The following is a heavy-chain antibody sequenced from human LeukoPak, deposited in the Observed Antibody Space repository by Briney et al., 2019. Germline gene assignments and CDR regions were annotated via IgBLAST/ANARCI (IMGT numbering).Heavy chain of an antibody. CDR3: AKDPMTTVTTTAY. Sequence: GGSLRLSCAASGVTFSRYAMSWGREAPGKGPGVGSAISGSCGRTYYADSVKGRFTISRDNSKNTLYLQMNSLRAEDTAVYYCAKDPMTTVTTTAYWGQGTLVTVSS. CDR2: ISGSCGRT. CDR1: GVTFSRYA. D-gene: IGHD4-17*01. V-gene: IGHV3-23*01. J-gene: IGHJ4*02.